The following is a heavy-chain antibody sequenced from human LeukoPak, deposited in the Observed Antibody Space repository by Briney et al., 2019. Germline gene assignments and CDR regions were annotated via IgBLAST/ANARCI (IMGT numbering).Heavy chain of an antibody. Sequence: ASVKVSCKASGYTFTSYDINWVRQATGQGLEWMGWMNPNSGNTGYAQKFQGRVTMTEDTSTDTAYMELSSLRSEDTAVYYCATASRTWIQLWLTAPVAAFDIWGQGTMVTVSS. D-gene: IGHD5-18*01. CDR2: MNPNSGNT. CDR3: ATASRTWIQLWLTAPVAAFDI. J-gene: IGHJ3*02. CDR1: GYTFTSYD. V-gene: IGHV1-8*01.